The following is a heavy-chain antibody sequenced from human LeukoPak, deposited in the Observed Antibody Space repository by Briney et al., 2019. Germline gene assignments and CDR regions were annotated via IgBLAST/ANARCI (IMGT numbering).Heavy chain of an antibody. CDR2: ISGGSDTI. CDR3: ARDSEWELPGGGGYDI. CDR1: RFTFSIYS. J-gene: IGHJ3*02. V-gene: IGHV3-48*04. D-gene: IGHD1-26*01. Sequence: GGSLRLPCAASRFTFSIYSMNWVRQAPGKGLEWLAYISGGSDTIYYADSVQGRFTISRDNAKTSLYLQLSSLRAEDTAVYYCARDSEWELPGGGGYDIWGQGTMVTVSS.